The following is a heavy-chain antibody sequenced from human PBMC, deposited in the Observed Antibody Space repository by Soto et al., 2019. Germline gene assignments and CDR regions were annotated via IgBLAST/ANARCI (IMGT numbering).Heavy chain of an antibody. CDR1: GGSISSSSYY. J-gene: IGHJ4*02. D-gene: IGHD3-10*01. V-gene: IGHV4-39*01. CDR3: ARHRTAMVRGVISYFDY. CDR2: IYYSGST. Sequence: SETLSLTCTVSGGSISSSSYYWGWIRQPPGKGLEWIGSIYYSGSTYYNPSLKSRVTISVDTSKNQFSLMLSSVTAADTAVYYCARHRTAMVRGVISYFDYWGQGTLVTVSS.